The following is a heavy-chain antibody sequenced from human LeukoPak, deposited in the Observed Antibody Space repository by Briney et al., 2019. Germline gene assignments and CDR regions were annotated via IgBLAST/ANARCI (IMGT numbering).Heavy chain of an antibody. V-gene: IGHV1-2*06. CDR3: ARATYAFDM. Sequence: ASVKVSCKASGYTFTGHYLHWLRQAPGQGLEWMGRISPNSGGRNYAQRFQGRVTMTRDTSISTAYMELSRLRSDDTALYYCARATYAFDMWGQGTMVTVSS. CDR2: ISPNSGGR. CDR1: GYTFTGHY. J-gene: IGHJ3*02.